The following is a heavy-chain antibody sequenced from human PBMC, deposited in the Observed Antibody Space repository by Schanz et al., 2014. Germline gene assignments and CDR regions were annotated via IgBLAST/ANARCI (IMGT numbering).Heavy chain of an antibody. V-gene: IGHV3-48*01. CDR2: ISSGSSYA. CDR3: ARLPVGYGSGIWGV. J-gene: IGHJ6*02. CDR1: GFTFNSYA. D-gene: IGHD3-10*01. Sequence: EVQLLESGGGLVQPGESLRVSCAASGFTFNSYAMSWVRQAPGRGLEWVSDISSGSSYANYADSVKGRFTISRDNAKNSLFLQMNSLRVEDTAVYYCARLPVGYGSGIWGVWGQGTSVTVSS.